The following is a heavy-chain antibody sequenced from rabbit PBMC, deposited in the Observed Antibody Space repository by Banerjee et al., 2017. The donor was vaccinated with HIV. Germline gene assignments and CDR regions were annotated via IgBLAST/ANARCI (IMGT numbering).Heavy chain of an antibody. CDR1: GFSFSNKYV. CDR2: IYPDYGST. D-gene: IGHD4-1*01. V-gene: IGHV1S45*01. J-gene: IGHJ3*01. CDR3: ARDILTGVDHRLDL. Sequence: QEQLEESGGGLVQPEGSLTLTCTASGFSFSNKYVMCWVRQAPGKGLEWIAYIYPDYGSTDYANWVNGRFTISLDNAQNTVCLQMTSLTAADTATYFCARDILTGVDHRLDLWGPGTLVTVS.